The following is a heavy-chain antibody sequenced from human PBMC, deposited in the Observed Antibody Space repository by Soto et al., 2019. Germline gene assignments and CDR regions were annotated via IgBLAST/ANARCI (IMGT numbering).Heavy chain of an antibody. D-gene: IGHD2-8*01. CDR1: GYRFTSYW. Sequence: LGESLKISCKGSGYRFTSYWIGWVRQMPGKGLEWMGIIYPGDSDTIYSPSFEGQVTISAEKSISTAYLQWHSLKASDTAMYYCARQDGIMATADSWGQGTPVTVSS. V-gene: IGHV5-51*01. CDR2: IYPGDSDT. J-gene: IGHJ4*02. CDR3: ARQDGIMATADS.